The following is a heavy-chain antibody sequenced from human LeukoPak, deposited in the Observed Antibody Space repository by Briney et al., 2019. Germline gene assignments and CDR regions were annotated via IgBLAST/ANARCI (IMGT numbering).Heavy chain of an antibody. V-gene: IGHV5-51*01. CDR3: ARRHCSGGSCYLLDY. D-gene: IGHD2-15*01. CDR1: GYIFTSDW. CDR2: IYPGDSDT. J-gene: IGHJ4*02. Sequence: GESLKISCKTSGYIFTSDWIGWVRQMPGKGLEWMGIIYPGDSDTRYSPSFQGQDTISADKSISTAYLQWSSLKASDTAMYYCARRHCSGGSCYLLDYWGQGTLVTVSS.